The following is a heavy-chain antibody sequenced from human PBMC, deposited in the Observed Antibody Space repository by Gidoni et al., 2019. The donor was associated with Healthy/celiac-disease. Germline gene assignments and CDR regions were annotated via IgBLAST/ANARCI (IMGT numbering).Heavy chain of an antibody. CDR1: GFTFSNAW. CDR3: TTAPLWGAAAATGY. Sequence: EVQLVESGGGLVKPGGSLRLSCAASGFTFSNAWMSWVRQAPGKGLEWVGRMKSKTDGGTTDYAAPVKGRFTISRDDSKNTLYLQMNSLKTEDTAVYYCTTAPLWGAAAATGYWGQGTLVTVSS. D-gene: IGHD6-13*01. J-gene: IGHJ4*02. CDR2: MKSKTDGGTT. V-gene: IGHV3-15*01.